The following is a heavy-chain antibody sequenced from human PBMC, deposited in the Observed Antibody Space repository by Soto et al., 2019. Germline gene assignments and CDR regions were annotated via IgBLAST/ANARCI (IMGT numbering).Heavy chain of an antibody. CDR1: GYSFTSYW. V-gene: IGHV5-51*01. CDR2: IYPGDSDT. Sequence: GESLKISCKGSGYSFTSYWIGWVRQMPGKGLEWMGIIYPGDSDTRYSPSFQGQVTISADKSISTAYLQWSSLKASDTAMYYCARRISYDSSGYYYEGPSDYFDYGGQGTLVTVS. J-gene: IGHJ4*02. CDR3: ARRISYDSSGYYYEGPSDYFDY. D-gene: IGHD3-22*01.